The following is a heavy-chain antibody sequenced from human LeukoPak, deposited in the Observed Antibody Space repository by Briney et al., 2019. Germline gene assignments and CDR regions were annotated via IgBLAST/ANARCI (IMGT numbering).Heavy chain of an antibody. V-gene: IGHV3-53*01. D-gene: IGHD3-16*01. CDR2: LYSDGNT. CDR1: GFTVITND. Sequence: GGSLRLSCAASGFTVITNDMTWVRQAPGKGLEWVSVLYSDGNTKYADSVQGRFTISRNNSKNTLYFEMNSLSPDDTAVYYCARGVEPMAANTLAYWGQGTLVTVSS. J-gene: IGHJ4*02. CDR3: ARGVEPMAANTLAY.